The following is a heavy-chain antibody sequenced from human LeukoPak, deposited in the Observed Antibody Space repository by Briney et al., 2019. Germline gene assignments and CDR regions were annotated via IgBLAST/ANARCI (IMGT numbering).Heavy chain of an antibody. Sequence: SETLSLTCSVSGYSISSAYYWGWIRQPPGKGLEWIGSISHSAVTYYNPSLQSRVTISLDTSKNQLSLKLTSVTAADTAVYYCGREGKLNYGILVSWGQGTLVTVPS. D-gene: IGHD2-15*01. CDR1: GYSISSAYY. CDR2: ISHSAVT. V-gene: IGHV4-38-2*02. J-gene: IGHJ5*02. CDR3: GREGKLNYGILVS.